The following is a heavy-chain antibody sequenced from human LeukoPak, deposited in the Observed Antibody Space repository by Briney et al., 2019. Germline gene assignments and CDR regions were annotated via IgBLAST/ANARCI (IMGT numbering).Heavy chain of an antibody. D-gene: IGHD3-16*01. CDR3: ARDGFGTGSN. CDR2: IKQDGSEK. J-gene: IGHJ4*02. Sequence: GALRLSCAASGLTFSNYWMDWVRQAPGKGLEWVANIKQDGSEKNYVDSVKGRFIISRDNAKNSLYLQMNTLRADDTAVYYCARDGFGTGSNWGQGTLVTVSS. V-gene: IGHV3-7*03. CDR1: GLTFSNYW.